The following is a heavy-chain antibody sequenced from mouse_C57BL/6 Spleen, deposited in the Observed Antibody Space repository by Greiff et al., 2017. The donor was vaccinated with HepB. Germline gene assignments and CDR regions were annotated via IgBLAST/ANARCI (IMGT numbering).Heavy chain of an antibody. CDR1: GYAFSSSW. Sequence: QVQLKESGPELVKPGASVKISCKASGYAFSSSWMNWVKQRPGKGLEWIGRIYPGDGDTNYNGKFKGKATLTADKSSSTAYMQLSSLTSEDSAVYFCAVPVDGKEVYYAMDDWGQGTSVTVSS. CDR2: IYPGDGDT. V-gene: IGHV1-82*01. D-gene: IGHD2-1*01. CDR3: AVPVDGKEVYYAMDD. J-gene: IGHJ4*01.